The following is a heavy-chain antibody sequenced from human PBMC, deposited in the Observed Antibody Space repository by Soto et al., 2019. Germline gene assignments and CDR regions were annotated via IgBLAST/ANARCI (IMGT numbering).Heavy chain of an antibody. CDR3: GRDFRYCSSTSCCKGNRSYYYYYYGMDV. V-gene: IGHV1-2*04. J-gene: IGHJ6*02. Sequence: ASVKVSCKASGYTFTGYYMHWVRQAPGQGLEWMGWINPNSGGTNYAQKFQGWVTMTRDTSISTAYMELSRLRSDDTAVYYCGRDFRYCSSTSCCKGNRSYYYYYYGMDVWGQGTTVTV. CDR1: GYTFTGYY. CDR2: INPNSGGT. D-gene: IGHD2-2*01.